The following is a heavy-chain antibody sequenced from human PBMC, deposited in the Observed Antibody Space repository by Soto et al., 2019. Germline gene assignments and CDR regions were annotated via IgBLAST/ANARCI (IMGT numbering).Heavy chain of an antibody. CDR1: GFTFTSSA. D-gene: IGHD2-21*01. Sequence: SVTVSCKASGFTFTSSAMQWVRQARGQRLEWIGWIVVGSGNTNYAQKFQERVTITRDMSTSTAYMELSSLRSEDTAVYYCAADASGYCGGDCYDYWGQGTLVTVSS. J-gene: IGHJ4*02. CDR2: IVVGSGNT. CDR3: AADASGYCGGDCYDY. V-gene: IGHV1-58*02.